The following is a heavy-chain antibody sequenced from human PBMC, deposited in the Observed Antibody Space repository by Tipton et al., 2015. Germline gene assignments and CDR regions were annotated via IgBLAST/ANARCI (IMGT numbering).Heavy chain of an antibody. J-gene: IGHJ4*02. Sequence: SLRLSCAASGFTFSTAWMHWVRQAPGKGLVWVSRIYSDASTISYADSVKGRFTISRDNAKNTLSLQMNSLRAEDTAAYYCAKGWGNWNADYWGQGTLVTVSS. V-gene: IGHV3-74*01. CDR3: AKGWGNWNADY. CDR1: GFTFSTAW. CDR2: IYSDASTI. D-gene: IGHD1-1*01.